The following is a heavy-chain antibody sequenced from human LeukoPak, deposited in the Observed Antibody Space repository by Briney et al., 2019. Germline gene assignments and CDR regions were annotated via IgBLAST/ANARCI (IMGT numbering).Heavy chain of an antibody. CDR1: GGTFSSYA. V-gene: IGHV1-69*05. D-gene: IGHD3-22*01. J-gene: IGHJ5*02. CDR3: ARNYYDSSGYSPFDP. CDR2: IIPIFGTA. Sequence: SVKVSCKASGGTFSSYAISWVRQAPGQGLEWMGGIIPIFGTANYAQKFQGRVTMTRNTSISTAYMELSSLRSEDTAVYYCARNYYDSSGYSPFDPWGQGTLVTVSS.